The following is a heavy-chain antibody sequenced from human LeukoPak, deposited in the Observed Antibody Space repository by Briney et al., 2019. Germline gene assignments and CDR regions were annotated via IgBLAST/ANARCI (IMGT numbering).Heavy chain of an antibody. CDR2: IYSGGST. J-gene: IGHJ6*03. CDR3: ALGYCSSTSCHDYYYYMDV. D-gene: IGHD2-2*01. Sequence: GGSLRLSCAASGFTVSSNYMGWVRQAPGKGLEWVSVIYSGGSTYYADSVKGQFTISRDNSKNTLYPQMNSLRAEDTAVYYCALGYCSSTSCHDYYYYMDVWGKGTTVTVSS. V-gene: IGHV3-53*01. CDR1: GFTVSSNY.